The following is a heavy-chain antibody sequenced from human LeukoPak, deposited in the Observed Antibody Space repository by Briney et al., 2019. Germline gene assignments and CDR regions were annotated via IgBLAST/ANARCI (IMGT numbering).Heavy chain of an antibody. CDR2: IDKEGSAA. J-gene: IGHJ4*02. CDR3: ARGGYSGSYYRFD. V-gene: IGHV3-74*01. CDR1: GFIFTNYW. D-gene: IGHD1-26*01. Sequence: PGGSLGLSCVSSGFIFTNYWMHWVRQVPGKGPAWVGRIDKEGSAAFYAESVKGRFTISRDNVKSTVYLQMNSLTAEDTAVYHCARGGYSGSYYRFDWGQGTLVTVSS.